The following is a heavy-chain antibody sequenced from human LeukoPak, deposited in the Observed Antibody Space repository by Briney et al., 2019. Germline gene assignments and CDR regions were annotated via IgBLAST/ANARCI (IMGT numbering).Heavy chain of an antibody. D-gene: IGHD2-15*01. J-gene: IGHJ4*02. CDR3: AKGETEGGGLAHAY. CDR2: ISGSGGTT. V-gene: IGHV3-23*01. CDR1: GFTFPDFA. Sequence: GGSLRLSCAASGFTFPDFAMSWVRQAPGKGLEWVSAISGSGGTTYYADAVKGRFNISRDNSKNTLYLQMNSLSAEDTAEYYCAKGETEGGGLAHAYWGQGTLVTVSS.